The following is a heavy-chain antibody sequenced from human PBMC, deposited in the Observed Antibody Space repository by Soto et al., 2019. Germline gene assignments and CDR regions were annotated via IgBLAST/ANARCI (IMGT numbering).Heavy chain of an antibody. CDR1: GFTFSSYA. CDR2: ISYDGSNK. Sequence: QVQLVESGGGVVQPGRSLRLSCAASGFTFSSYAMHWVRQAPGKGLEWVAVISYDGSNKYNADSVKGRFTISRDNSKNTRYLEMNRVRPEDTAVYYCAKGPTVATLDYWGQGTLVTVSS. V-gene: IGHV3-30-3*01. CDR3: AKGPTVATLDY. J-gene: IGHJ4*02. D-gene: IGHD2-2*01.